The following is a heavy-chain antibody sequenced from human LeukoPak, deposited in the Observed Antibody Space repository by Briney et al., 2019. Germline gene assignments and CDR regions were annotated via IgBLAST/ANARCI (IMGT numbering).Heavy chain of an antibody. Sequence: ASVKVSCKASGYTFTSYYMHWVRQAPGQGLEWMGIINPSGGSTSYAQKFQGRVTMTRDTSTSTVYMELSSLRSEDTAVYYCARDTTGGNVLRYFDWSSGFDYWGQGTLVTVSS. CDR2: INPSGGST. CDR1: GYTFTSYY. J-gene: IGHJ4*02. V-gene: IGHV1-46*01. CDR3: ARDTTGGNVLRYFDWSSGFDY. D-gene: IGHD3-9*01.